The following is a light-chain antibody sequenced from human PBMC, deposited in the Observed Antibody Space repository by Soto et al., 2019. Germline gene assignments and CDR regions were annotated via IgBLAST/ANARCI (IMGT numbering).Light chain of an antibody. CDR3: HQYKSHSPWA. J-gene: IGKJ1*01. Sequence: DIQMTLSPSTLSASVGDRVTITCRASQSISSWLAWYQQKPGKAPHLLIYKASNLKSGVPSRFSGSGSGTEFTLTISSLQPEDFATYYCHQYKSHSPWAFGQGTKVEIK. CDR1: QSISSW. CDR2: KAS. V-gene: IGKV1-5*03.